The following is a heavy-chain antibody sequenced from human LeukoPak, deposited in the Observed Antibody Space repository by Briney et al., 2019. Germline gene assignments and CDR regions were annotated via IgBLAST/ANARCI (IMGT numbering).Heavy chain of an antibody. CDR1: GFPFSDYS. V-gene: IGHV3-48*01. CDR3: ARDYKSPFAT. CDR2: VGIDSGNT. J-gene: IGHJ4*02. D-gene: IGHD1-1*01. Sequence: GGSLRLSCAASGFPFSDYSMNWVRQAPGKGLEWISYVGIDSGNTYYADSVKGRFTISADKAKNSLVLQMNSLRVEDTAVYYCARDYKSPFATGGKETLVTVPS.